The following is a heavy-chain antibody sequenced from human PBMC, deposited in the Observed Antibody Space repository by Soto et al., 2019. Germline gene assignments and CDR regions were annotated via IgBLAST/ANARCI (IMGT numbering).Heavy chain of an antibody. CDR2: IYYSGST. CDR1: GGSISSGGYY. CDR3: ARHSNRNYGLYYFDY. V-gene: IGHV4-31*03. J-gene: IGHJ4*02. Sequence: SETLSLTCTVSGGSISSGGYYWSWIRQHPGKGLEWIGYIYYSGSTYYNPSLKSRVTISVDTSKNQFSLKMSSVTAADTAVYYCARHSNRNYGLYYFDYWGLGALVTVSS. D-gene: IGHD4-4*01.